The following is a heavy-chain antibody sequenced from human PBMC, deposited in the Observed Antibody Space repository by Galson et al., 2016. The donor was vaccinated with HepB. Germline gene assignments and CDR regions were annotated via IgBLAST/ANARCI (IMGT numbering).Heavy chain of an antibody. J-gene: IGHJ3*01. CDR2: IFPDDSDT. D-gene: IGHD2-21*01. V-gene: IGHV5-51*01. CDR1: GSIFTNYW. CDR3: ARRVGVNSKDDSFDV. Sequence: QSGAEVKKPGESLKISCESFGSIFTNYWIGWVRQMPGKGLEWMGFIFPDDSDTTYNPSFEGKVTMSVDKSINTAFLQWNSLVTSDTAVYYCARRVGVNSKDDSFDVWGQGTMVTVAS.